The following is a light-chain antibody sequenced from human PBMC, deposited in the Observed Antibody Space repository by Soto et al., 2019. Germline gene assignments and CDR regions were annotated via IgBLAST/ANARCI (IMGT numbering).Light chain of an antibody. CDR1: QTIDTY. V-gene: IGKV1-39*01. CDR3: QQSHGIPYT. Sequence: DIQMTQSPSSLSAPVGDRVTITCRAGQTIDTYLNWYKQDPWKAPKLLIFAASSLHSGVPSRFSGSGSGTEFTLTITSLQPEDFATYFFQQSHGIPYTFGQGTKLEIK. J-gene: IGKJ2*01. CDR2: AAS.